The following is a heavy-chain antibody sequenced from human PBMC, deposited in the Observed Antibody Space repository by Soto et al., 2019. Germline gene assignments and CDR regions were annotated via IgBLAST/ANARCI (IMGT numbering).Heavy chain of an antibody. D-gene: IGHD3-16*01. V-gene: IGHV3-23*01. CDR3: TRERSLVSFLFDY. J-gene: IGHJ4*02. CDR1: GFNFSNYA. Sequence: GGSLRLSCVESGFNFSNYAVAWVRQAPGKGLEWVSSISGSGRGSRPYYADSVQGRFTISRDHSKNIVSLQMDSLRVDNTAVYYCTRERSLVSFLFDYWGPGTLVTVSS. CDR2: ISGSGRGSRP.